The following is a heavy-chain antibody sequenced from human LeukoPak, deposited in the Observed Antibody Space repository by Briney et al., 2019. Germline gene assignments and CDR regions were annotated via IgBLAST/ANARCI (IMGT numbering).Heavy chain of an antibody. CDR2: INPNSGGT. J-gene: IGHJ4*02. CDR3: ARVGYYKSSGYYEN. V-gene: IGHV1-2*06. Sequence: GAVKVSCKASGYTLTDCYMHWVRQAPGQGVEWMGRINPNSGGTNYAQKFQGRVTMTRDTSISTVYMELSRLRSDDTAVYYCARVGYYKSSGYYENWGQGPLVTVSS. D-gene: IGHD3-22*01. CDR1: GYTLTDCY.